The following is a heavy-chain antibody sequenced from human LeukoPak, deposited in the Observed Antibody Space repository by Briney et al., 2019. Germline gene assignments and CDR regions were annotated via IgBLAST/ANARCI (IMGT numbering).Heavy chain of an antibody. D-gene: IGHD3-10*01. Sequence: SETLSLTWTVSGYSISSGYYWGWTRQPPGKGLEWIGSIYHSGSTYYNPSLKSRVTISVDTSKNQFSLKLSSVTAADTAVYYCARASGDWTDWYFDLWGRGTLVTVSS. CDR3: ARASGDWTDWYFDL. J-gene: IGHJ2*01. V-gene: IGHV4-38-2*02. CDR1: GYSISSGYY. CDR2: IYHSGST.